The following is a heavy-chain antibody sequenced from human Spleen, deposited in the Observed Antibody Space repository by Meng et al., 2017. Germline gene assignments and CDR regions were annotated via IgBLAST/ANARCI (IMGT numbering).Heavy chain of an antibody. J-gene: IGHJ5*02. CDR2: IGHSGFT. V-gene: IGHV4-39*01. Sequence: QPQLQESGPGLVRPSEALSLTCSVSGGSISTSGYYWGWIRQPPGKGLEWIGSIGHSGFTYYTPSLKSRVTVSIDTSRNQFSLWLTSVTAADTAVYYCVRSSAWVRTGFDPWGQGTLVTVS. CDR1: GGSISTSGYY. CDR3: VRSSAWVRTGFDP. D-gene: IGHD6-19*01.